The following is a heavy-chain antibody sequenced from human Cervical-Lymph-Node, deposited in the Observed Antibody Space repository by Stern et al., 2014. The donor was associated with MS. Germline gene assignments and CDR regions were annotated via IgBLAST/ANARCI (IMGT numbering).Heavy chain of an antibody. D-gene: IGHD4/OR15-4a*01. CDR1: GGSIISGDFY. Sequence: VQLVESGPGLVKPSQTLSLTCTVPGGSIISGDFYWSRIRQLPGKGLEWIGYIYYSGSTYYNPSLNSRVTISVDTANNQFSLKLSSVTAADTAVYYCARRAGGSDNYFDPWGQGTLVTVSS. J-gene: IGHJ5*02. CDR3: ARRAGGSDNYFDP. CDR2: IYYSGST. V-gene: IGHV4-31*03.